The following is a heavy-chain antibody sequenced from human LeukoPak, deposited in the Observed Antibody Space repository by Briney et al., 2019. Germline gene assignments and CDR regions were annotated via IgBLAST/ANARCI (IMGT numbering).Heavy chain of an antibody. CDR3: AKGAVETLDYYFYMEV. V-gene: IGHV3-30-3*01. CDR2: ISYDGSNK. D-gene: IGHD1-1*01. J-gene: IGHJ6*03. CDR1: GFTFSSYA. Sequence: GGSLRLSCAASGFTFSSYAMHWVRQAPGKGLEWVAVISYDGSNKYYADSVKGRFTISRDNSKNTLYLQMNSLRAEDTAVYYCAKGAVETLDYYFYMEVWGKGTTVTVSS.